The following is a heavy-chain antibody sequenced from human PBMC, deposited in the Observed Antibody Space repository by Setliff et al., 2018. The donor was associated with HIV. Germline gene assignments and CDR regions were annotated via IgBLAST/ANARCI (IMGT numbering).Heavy chain of an antibody. CDR3: ARVFTVAGTYYYYYMDV. Sequence: SETLSLTCTVSGGSISSGGYYWSWIRQHPGMGLEWIGYIYYSGRTYYNPSLKSRITMSVDTSKNQFSLKLSSVTAADTAVYYCARVFTVAGTYYYYYMDVWGKGTTGTVSS. CDR2: IYYSGRT. CDR1: GGSISSGGYY. V-gene: IGHV4-31*03. D-gene: IGHD6-19*01. J-gene: IGHJ6*03.